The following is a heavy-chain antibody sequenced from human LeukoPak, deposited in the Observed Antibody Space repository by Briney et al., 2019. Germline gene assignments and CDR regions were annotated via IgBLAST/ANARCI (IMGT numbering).Heavy chain of an antibody. CDR2: IYDSGST. V-gene: IGHV4-59*01. D-gene: IGHD2/OR15-2a*01. J-gene: IGHJ6*02. CDR1: GGSMTNLY. CDR3: AKGGSTNFYYGDV. Sequence: PSETLSLTCSVSGGSMTNLYWTWIRQPPGKGLEWIGDIYDSGSTRYNTSLESRVTISVDTSKNQFSLKLSSVTAADTAVYYRAKGGSTNFYYGDVWGQGTTVTVSS.